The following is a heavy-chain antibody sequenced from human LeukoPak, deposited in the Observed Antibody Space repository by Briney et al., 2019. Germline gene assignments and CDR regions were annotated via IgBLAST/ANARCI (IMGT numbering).Heavy chain of an antibody. J-gene: IGHJ6*02. Sequence: GGSLRPSCAASGFTFSSYWMSWVRQAPGEGLEWVANIKQDGSEKYYVDSVKGRFTISRDNAKNSLYLQMNSLRAEDTAVYYCARDLPDSGSYYWLHPYYYYGMDVWGQGTTVTVSS. D-gene: IGHD1-26*01. V-gene: IGHV3-7*01. CDR3: ARDLPDSGSYYWLHPYYYYGMDV. CDR2: IKQDGSEK. CDR1: GFTFSSYW.